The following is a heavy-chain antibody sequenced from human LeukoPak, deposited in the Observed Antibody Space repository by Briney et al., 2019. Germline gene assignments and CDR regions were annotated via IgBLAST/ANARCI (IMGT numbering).Heavy chain of an antibody. V-gene: IGHV3-13*01. J-gene: IGHJ6*03. CDR2: IGTAGKT. CDR1: GFTFSNFD. Sequence: GGSLRLSCAASGFTFSNFDMHWVRHITGKGLEWVSSIGTAGKTNYRGSVKGRFTISRENAKHSLYLQMNSLTTGDTAVYYCARGTPWYYYMDVWGKGTTVTVSS. CDR3: ARGTPWYYYMDV.